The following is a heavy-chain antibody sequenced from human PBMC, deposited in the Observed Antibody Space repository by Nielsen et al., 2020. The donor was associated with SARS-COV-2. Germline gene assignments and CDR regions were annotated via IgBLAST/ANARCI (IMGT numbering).Heavy chain of an antibody. CDR2: IDPSDSYT. CDR1: GYSFTSYW. D-gene: IGHD2-2*01. Sequence: GGSLRLSCKGSGYSFTSYWISWVRQMPGKGLEWMGRIDPSDSYTNYSPSFQGHVTISADKSISTAYLQWSSLKASDTAMYYCARLFTDIVVVPAAKGTNWFDPWGQGTLVTVPS. CDR3: ARLFTDIVVVPAAKGTNWFDP. V-gene: IGHV5-10-1*01. J-gene: IGHJ5*02.